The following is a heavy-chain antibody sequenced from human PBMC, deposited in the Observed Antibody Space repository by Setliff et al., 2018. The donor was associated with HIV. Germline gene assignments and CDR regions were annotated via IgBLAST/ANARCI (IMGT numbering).Heavy chain of an antibody. D-gene: IGHD1-26*01. Sequence: NPSETLSLTCTVSGGSISSSTYFWGWVRQPPGKGLEWIGTIYYSGGTYYKSSLKIRVLISLDTSKNQFSLKLKSVTAADTAVYYCATGGHRLHDYWGQGTLVTVSS. CDR1: GGSISSSTYF. J-gene: IGHJ4*02. CDR2: IYYSGGT. V-gene: IGHV4-39*07. CDR3: ATGGHRLHDY.